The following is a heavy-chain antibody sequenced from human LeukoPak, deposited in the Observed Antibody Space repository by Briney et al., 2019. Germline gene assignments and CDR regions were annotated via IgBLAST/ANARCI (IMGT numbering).Heavy chain of an antibody. CDR3: ARGDCGRAGCLSRYYYYYMDV. CDR2: IYTSGYT. CDR1: GGSMNSYY. V-gene: IGHV4-4*07. Sequence: PSETLSLTCTVSGGSMNSYYWSWVRRPAGKGLEWIGLIYTSGYTRYNPSLRSRVIMSVDTSKNQFSLKLTPVTAADTAVYYCARGDCGRAGCLSRYYYYYMDVWGKGTTVTVSS. D-gene: IGHD2-15*01. J-gene: IGHJ6*03.